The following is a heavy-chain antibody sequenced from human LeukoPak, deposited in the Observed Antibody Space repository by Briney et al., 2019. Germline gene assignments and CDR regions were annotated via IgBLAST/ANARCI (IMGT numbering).Heavy chain of an antibody. J-gene: IGHJ4*02. CDR3: AKRGVVIRVILVGFHKEAYYFDS. Sequence: GGSLRLSCAVSGITLSNYGMSWVRQAPGKGLEWVAGIGANGGGANYADSVKGRFTISRDNPKNTLYLQMNSLRAEDTAVYFCAKRGVVIRVILVGFHKEAYYFDSWGQGALVTVSS. CDR1: GITLSNYG. V-gene: IGHV3-23*01. CDR2: IGANGGGA. D-gene: IGHD3-22*01.